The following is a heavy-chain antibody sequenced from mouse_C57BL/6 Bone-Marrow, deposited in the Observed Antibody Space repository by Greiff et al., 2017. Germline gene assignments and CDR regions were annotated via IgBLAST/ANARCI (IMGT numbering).Heavy chain of an antibody. Sequence: QVQLKQSGAELVRPGTSVKVSCKASGYAFTNYLIEWVKQRPGQGLEWIGVINPGSGGTNYNEKFKGKATLTADKSSSTAYMRLSSLTSDDSAVYYCARSKNWGSWFAYWGQGTLVTVSA. CDR1: GYAFTNYL. V-gene: IGHV1-54*01. CDR3: ARSKNWGSWFAY. D-gene: IGHD4-1*01. J-gene: IGHJ3*01. CDR2: INPGSGGT.